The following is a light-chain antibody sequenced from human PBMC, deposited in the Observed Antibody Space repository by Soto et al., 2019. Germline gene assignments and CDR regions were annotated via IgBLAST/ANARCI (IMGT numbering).Light chain of an antibody. CDR2: AVT. Sequence: EIVLTQSPGTLSLSPGERATLSCRASQTVSSSYLAWYQQKPGQAPRLLIYAVTSRAAGIPYRFSGSGSGTDFTLTISSLEPEDFGVYYCQQYGSSFTFGGGTKVEIK. CDR3: QQYGSSFT. V-gene: IGKV3-20*01. CDR1: QTVSSSY. J-gene: IGKJ4*01.